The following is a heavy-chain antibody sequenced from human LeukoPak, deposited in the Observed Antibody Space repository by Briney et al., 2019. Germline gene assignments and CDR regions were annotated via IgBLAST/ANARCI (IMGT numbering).Heavy chain of an antibody. D-gene: IGHD5-18*01. Sequence: ASVKVSCKASGYTFTSYGISWVRQAPGQGLEWMRWISAYSGNTNYAQKLQGRVTMTTDTSTSTAYMELRSLRSDDTAVYYCARVIRRGYSYGLGYWGQGTLVTVSS. CDR2: ISAYSGNT. J-gene: IGHJ4*02. V-gene: IGHV1-18*01. CDR1: GYTFTSYG. CDR3: ARVIRRGYSYGLGY.